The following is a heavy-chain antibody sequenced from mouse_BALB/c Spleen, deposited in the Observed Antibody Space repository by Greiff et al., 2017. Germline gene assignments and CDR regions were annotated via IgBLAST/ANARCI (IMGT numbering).Heavy chain of an antibody. D-gene: IGHD4-1*01. V-gene: IGHV2-2*02. J-gene: IGHJ4*01. CDR3: ARSPLNWDVAMDY. Sequence: VKVVESGPGLVQPSQSLSITCTVSGFSLTSYGVHWVRQSPGKGLEWLGVIWSGGSTDYNAAFISRLSISKDNSKSQVFFKMNSLQANDTAIYYCARSPLNWDVAMDYWGQGTSVTVSS. CDR1: GFSLTSYG. CDR2: IWSGGST.